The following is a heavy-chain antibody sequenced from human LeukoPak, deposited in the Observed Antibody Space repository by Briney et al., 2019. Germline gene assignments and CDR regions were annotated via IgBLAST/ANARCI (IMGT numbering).Heavy chain of an antibody. D-gene: IGHD6-13*01. Sequence: SVKVSCKASGYTFTSYGISWVRQAPGQGLEWMGGIIPIFGTANYAQKFQGRVTITTDESTSTAYMELSSLRSEDTAVYYCARDKGIAAAGRVTVWELPIPNYYMDVWGKGTTVTVSS. CDR1: GYTFTSYG. CDR3: ARDKGIAAAGRVTVWELPIPNYYMDV. CDR2: IIPIFGTA. V-gene: IGHV1-69*05. J-gene: IGHJ6*03.